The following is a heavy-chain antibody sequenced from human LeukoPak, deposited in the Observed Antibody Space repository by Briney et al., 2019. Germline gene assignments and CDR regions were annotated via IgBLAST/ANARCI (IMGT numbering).Heavy chain of an antibody. J-gene: IGHJ5*02. CDR2: ISAYNGNT. Sequence: ATVTVSCKGSGDTFTSYVISGGRQTPEQGLEWMGWISAYNGNTNYAQKLQGRVTMTTDTSTSTAYMELRSLRSDDTAVYYCARSPPGSSSWSEAWGQGTLVTGSS. CDR3: ARSPPGSSSWSEA. D-gene: IGHD6-13*01. CDR1: GDTFTSYV. V-gene: IGHV1-18*01.